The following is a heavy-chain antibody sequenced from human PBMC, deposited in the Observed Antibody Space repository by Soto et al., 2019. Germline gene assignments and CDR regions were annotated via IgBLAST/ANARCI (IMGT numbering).Heavy chain of an antibody. CDR2: ISGYNGNT. CDR3: ATRSPAFDY. V-gene: IGHV1-18*01. J-gene: IGHJ4*02. CDR1: GYTFTNYG. Sequence: ASVKVSCKASGYTFTNYGFSWVRQAPGQGLEWMGWISGYNGNTNYAERLQGRVTMTTDTSTSTAYMELKSLRYDDTAVYYCATRSPAFDYWGQGTLVTVSS.